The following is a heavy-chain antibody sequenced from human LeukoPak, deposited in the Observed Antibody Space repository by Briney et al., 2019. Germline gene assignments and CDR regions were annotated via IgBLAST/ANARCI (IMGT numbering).Heavy chain of an antibody. D-gene: IGHD1-26*01. CDR3: ASLRERSYYARGFDY. CDR1: GGSISSNSYY. Sequence: SETLSLTCIVSGGSISSNSYYWGWIRQPPGKGLEWIGSIYYSGSTYYNPSLKSRVTISVDTPKNQFSLKLGSVTAADTAVYYCASLRERSYYARGFDYWGQGTLVTVSS. J-gene: IGHJ4*02. CDR2: IYYSGST. V-gene: IGHV4-39*01.